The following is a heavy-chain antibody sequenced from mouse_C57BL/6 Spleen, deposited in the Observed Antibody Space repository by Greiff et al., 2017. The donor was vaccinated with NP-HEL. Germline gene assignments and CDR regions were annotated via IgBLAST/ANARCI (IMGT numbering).Heavy chain of an antibody. Sequence: EVQGVESGGGLVQPGGSLKLSCAASGFTFSDYYMYWVRQTPEKRLEWVAYISNGCGSTYYPGTVKGRFTISRDNAKNTLYLQMSRLKSEDTAMYYCARQDYGSSYGFFAYWGQGTLVTVSA. CDR1: GFTFSDYY. CDR3: ARQDYGSSYGFFAY. D-gene: IGHD1-1*01. J-gene: IGHJ3*01. V-gene: IGHV5-12*01. CDR2: ISNGCGST.